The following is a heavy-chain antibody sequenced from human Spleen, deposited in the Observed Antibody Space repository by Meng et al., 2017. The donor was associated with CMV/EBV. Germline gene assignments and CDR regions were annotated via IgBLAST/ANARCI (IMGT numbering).Heavy chain of an antibody. V-gene: IGHV1-18*01. CDR1: GYTFIGYY. CDR3: ARGGVTVTSYDAFDI. J-gene: IGHJ3*02. CDR2: ISGDNGNT. D-gene: IGHD2-2*01. Sequence: ASVKVSCKASGYTFIGYYMHWVRQAPGQGLEWMGWISGDNGNTNYAQTLQARVTMTTDTSTNTAYMELRSLRSDDTAVYYCARGGVTVTSYDAFDIWGQGTMVTVSS.